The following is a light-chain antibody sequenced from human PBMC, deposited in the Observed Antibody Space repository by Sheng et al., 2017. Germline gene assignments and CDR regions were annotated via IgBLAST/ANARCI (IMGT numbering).Light chain of an antibody. Sequence: EVVMTQSPLSLPVTLGQPASISCRSSQSLVHSDGNTYLNWFQQRPGQSPRRLIYKVSNRDSGVPDRFSGSGSGTDFTLKISRVEAEDVAVYYCMQGARWPWTFGQGTKVEIK. CDR3: MQGARWPWT. CDR2: KVS. CDR1: QSLVHSDGNTY. V-gene: IGKV2-30*02. J-gene: IGKJ1*01.